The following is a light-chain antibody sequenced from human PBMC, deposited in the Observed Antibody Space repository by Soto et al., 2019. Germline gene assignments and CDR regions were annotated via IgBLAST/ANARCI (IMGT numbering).Light chain of an antibody. Sequence: DFQMTQSPSSLSASVGDRVTITCRASQSISSYLNWYQQKPGKAPKLLIYAASSLQSGVPSRFSGSGSGTDFTLTISSLQPEDFATYYCQQSYSGFTFGPGTKVDIK. J-gene: IGKJ3*01. CDR1: QSISSY. CDR3: QQSYSGFT. CDR2: AAS. V-gene: IGKV1-39*01.